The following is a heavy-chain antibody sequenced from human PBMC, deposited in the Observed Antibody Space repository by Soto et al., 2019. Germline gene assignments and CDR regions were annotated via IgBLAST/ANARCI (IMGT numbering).Heavy chain of an antibody. V-gene: IGHV3-74*03. CDR2: INTDGGSS. CDR1: GFTFSGHW. D-gene: IGHD2-2*01. Sequence: EVQLVESGGDLVQPGGSLSLSCAASGFTFSGHWMHWVRQVPGKGLEWVARINTDGGSSAYADSGKGRFATSRDNAKNTLYLQMNGLRAEDTAVYYCAREAGYCSRTSCYRRAFDTWGQGTTVTVSS. CDR3: AREAGYCSRTSCYRRAFDT. J-gene: IGHJ3*02.